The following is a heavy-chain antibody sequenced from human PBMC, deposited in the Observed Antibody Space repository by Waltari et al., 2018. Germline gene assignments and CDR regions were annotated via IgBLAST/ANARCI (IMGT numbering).Heavy chain of an antibody. CDR3: TRALWLGELYDY. CDR1: GFTFTRSL. V-gene: IGHV3-74*01. Sequence: EVQLDESGGGLVQPGGSLRLSCSASGFTFTRSLMNWVRHAPGKGVVWVGRINSDGSSTTYADSVKGRITISRDNAKNTVYLQMNSLRVEDTAVYYCTRALWLGELYDYWGQGTLVTVSS. J-gene: IGHJ4*02. CDR2: INSDGSST. D-gene: IGHD3-10*01.